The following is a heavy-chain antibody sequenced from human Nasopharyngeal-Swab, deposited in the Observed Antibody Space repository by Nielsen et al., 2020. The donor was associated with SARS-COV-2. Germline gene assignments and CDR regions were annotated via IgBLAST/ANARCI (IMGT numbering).Heavy chain of an antibody. CDR1: GGTFSSYA. J-gene: IGHJ4*02. V-gene: IGHV1-69*06. CDR2: IIPIFGTA. D-gene: IGHD3-16*02. CDR3: ASSPQYYDYVWGSYRSLFDY. Sequence: SVKVSCKASGGTFSSYAISWVRQAPGQGLEWMGGIIPIFGTANYAQKFQGRVTITADKSTSTAYMELSSLRSEDTAVYYCASSPQYYDYVWGSYRSLFDYWGQGTLVTASS.